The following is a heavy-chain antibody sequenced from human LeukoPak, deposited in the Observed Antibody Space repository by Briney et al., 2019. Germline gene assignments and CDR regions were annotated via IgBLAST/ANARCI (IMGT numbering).Heavy chain of an antibody. CDR1: GDSVSSNSAA. D-gene: IGHD2-2*01. CDR3: ARVIPRTPVPAANYNWFDP. V-gene: IGHV6-1*01. Sequence: SQTLSLTCAISGDSVSSNSAAWNWIRQSPSRGLEWLGRTYYRSKWYNDYAVSVKSRITINPDTSKNQFSLKLSSVTAADTAVYYCARVIPRTPVPAANYNWFDPWGQGTLVTVSS. J-gene: IGHJ5*02. CDR2: TYYRSKWYN.